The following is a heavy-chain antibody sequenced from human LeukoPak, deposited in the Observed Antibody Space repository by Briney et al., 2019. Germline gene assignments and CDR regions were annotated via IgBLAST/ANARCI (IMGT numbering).Heavy chain of an antibody. CDR3: ARGRNCGGDCYYFAY. Sequence: TLSLTCSVSGGSISSNKYYWSWIRQPAGKGLEWIGRIYTSGTTNYNPSLKSRVTMSVDTSKNQFSLKLSSVTAADTAVYYCARGRNCGGDCYYFAYWGQGTLVTVSS. V-gene: IGHV4-61*02. D-gene: IGHD2-21*02. CDR1: GGSISSNKYY. CDR2: IYTSGTT. J-gene: IGHJ4*02.